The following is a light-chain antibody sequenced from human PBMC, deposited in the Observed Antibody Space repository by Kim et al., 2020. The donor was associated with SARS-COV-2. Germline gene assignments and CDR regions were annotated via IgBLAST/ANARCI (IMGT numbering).Light chain of an antibody. CDR2: QDS. Sequence: SYELTQPPSVSVSPGQTASITCSGDKLGDKYACWYQQKPGQSPVLVIYQDSKRPSGIPERFSGSNSGNTATLTISGTQAMEEADYYCQAWDSSTPVFGTGTQLTVL. V-gene: IGLV3-1*01. J-gene: IGLJ1*01. CDR1: KLGDKY. CDR3: QAWDSSTPV.